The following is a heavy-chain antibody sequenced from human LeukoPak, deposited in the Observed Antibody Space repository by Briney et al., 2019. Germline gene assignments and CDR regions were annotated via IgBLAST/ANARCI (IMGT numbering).Heavy chain of an antibody. Sequence: GGSLRLSCAASGFTFSNYWMIWVRQAPGKGLEWVANIKQDGSEKRYADSVRGRFTVSRDNSKNTLYLQMNSLRAEDTAVYYCAKDSAGSGSYYNVPYYFDYWGQGTLVTVSS. CDR1: GFTFSNYW. CDR3: AKDSAGSGSYYNVPYYFDY. J-gene: IGHJ4*02. D-gene: IGHD3-10*01. V-gene: IGHV3-7*05. CDR2: IKQDGSEK.